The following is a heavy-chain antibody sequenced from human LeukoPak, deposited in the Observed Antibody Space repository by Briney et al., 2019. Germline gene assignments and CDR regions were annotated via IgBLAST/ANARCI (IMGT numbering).Heavy chain of an antibody. CDR2: LSYDGSDK. CDR1: GGSFSGYY. Sequence: LSLTCAVYGGSFSGYYWSWIRQPPGKGLEWVALLSYDGSDKYYADSVKGRFTISRDNSNNTLYLLMSSLRPEDTAVYYCAKSLDSYYFDYWGQGTLVTVSS. D-gene: IGHD2-2*03. CDR3: AKSLDSYYFDY. J-gene: IGHJ4*02. V-gene: IGHV3-30*18.